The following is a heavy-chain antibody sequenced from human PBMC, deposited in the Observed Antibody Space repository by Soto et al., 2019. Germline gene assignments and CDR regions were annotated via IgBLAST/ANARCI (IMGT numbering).Heavy chain of an antibody. J-gene: IGHJ4*02. V-gene: IGHV4-61*01. D-gene: IGHD4-17*01. Sequence: QVQLQESGPGLLKPSETLSLTCSVSGGSVNNRTYYWSWIRQPPGKRLEWIGYVYYSGTTNYNPSLKSRVSISVDTSKNQFSLSLGSVTAADTALYYCARTTAVPNTLRSRYYFDYWGQGTLVTVSS. CDR2: VYYSGTT. CDR1: GGSVNNRTYY. CDR3: ARTTAVPNTLRSRYYFDY.